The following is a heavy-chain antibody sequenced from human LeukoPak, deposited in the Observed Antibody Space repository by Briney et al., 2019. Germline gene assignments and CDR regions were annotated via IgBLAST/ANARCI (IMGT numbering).Heavy chain of an antibody. J-gene: IGHJ6*04. CDR3: ARDDGDV. Sequence: GGSLRLSCVSSGFTFSNYWMKWVRQAPGKGLEWVASINEDGSGKFSVGSVKDRITISRDNTRNALDLQINSLTVEDTAIYYCARDDGDVWGTGTTVTVSS. CDR1: GFTFSNYW. CDR2: INEDGSGK. V-gene: IGHV3-7*01.